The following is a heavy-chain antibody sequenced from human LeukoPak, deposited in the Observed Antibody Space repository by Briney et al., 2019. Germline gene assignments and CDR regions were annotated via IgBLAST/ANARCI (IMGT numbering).Heavy chain of an antibody. V-gene: IGHV4-34*01. CDR2: IKHSGST. CDR3: ARKADITIFGVVGVWFDP. Sequence: SETLSLTCAVYGGSFSSYYWRGLRQPPGKGLEWIGEIKHSGSTNYNPSLKSRVTISVDTSKNQFSLKLSSVTAADTAVYYCARKADITIFGVVGVWFDPWGQGTLVTVSS. J-gene: IGHJ5*02. CDR1: GGSFSSYY. D-gene: IGHD3-3*01.